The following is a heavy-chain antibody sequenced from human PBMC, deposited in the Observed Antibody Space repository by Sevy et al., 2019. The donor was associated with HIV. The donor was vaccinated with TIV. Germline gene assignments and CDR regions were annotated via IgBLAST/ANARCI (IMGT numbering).Heavy chain of an antibody. J-gene: IGHJ4*02. D-gene: IGHD3-22*01. CDR3: AATTDYYENSGSPFDY. CDR1: GHTLNRLG. Sequence: ASVKVSCKVYGHTLNRLGIHWVRQAPGKGLEWMGSFDPEDGETFQAQKFQGRVTMTDDTSTDTAYMELSSLRAEDTAVYYCAATTDYYENSGSPFDYWGQGTLVTVSS. CDR2: FDPEDGET. V-gene: IGHV1-24*01.